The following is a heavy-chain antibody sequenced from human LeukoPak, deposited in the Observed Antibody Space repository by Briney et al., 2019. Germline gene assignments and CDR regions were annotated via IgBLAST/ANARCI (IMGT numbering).Heavy chain of an antibody. D-gene: IGHD3-10*01. CDR1: GVIFNNAW. J-gene: IGHJ4*02. CDR3: TTGGKE. CDR2: IKSKTDGGTT. V-gene: IGHV3-15*01. Sequence: GGSLSLSCVAPGVIFNNAWMNWVRQAQGKGLEWVGRIKSKTDGGTTDYAAPVKGRFSISRDDSKDTLYLQMNSLRTDDTAVYYCTTGGKEWGQGTLVTVSS.